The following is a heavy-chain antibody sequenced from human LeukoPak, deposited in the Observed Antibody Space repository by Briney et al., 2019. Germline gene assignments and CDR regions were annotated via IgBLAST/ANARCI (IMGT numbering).Heavy chain of an antibody. J-gene: IGHJ4*02. CDR3: ARRYHYDILTGYQPPSHLSDD. V-gene: IGHV1-2*02. Sequence: ASVKVSCKASGYTFTGYYVHWVRQAPGQGLEWMGWINPNSGGTNYAQKLQGRVTMTRDTSISTAYMELSRLRCDGTALYYCARRYHYDILTGYQPPSHLSDDWGQGTLVTVSS. D-gene: IGHD3-9*01. CDR2: INPNSGGT. CDR1: GYTFTGYY.